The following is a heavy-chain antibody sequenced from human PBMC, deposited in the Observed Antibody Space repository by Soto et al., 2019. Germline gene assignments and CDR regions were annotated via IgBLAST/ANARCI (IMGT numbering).Heavy chain of an antibody. CDR2: IIPILGIA. CDR3: AREEDSSSSGYFDY. D-gene: IGHD6-6*01. V-gene: IGHV1-69*04. Sequence: GASVKVSCKASGGTFSSYTISWVRQAPGQGLEWMGRIIPILGIANYAQKFQGRVTITADKSTSTAYMELSSLRSEDTAVYYCAREEDSSSSGYFDYWGQGTLVTVSS. J-gene: IGHJ4*02. CDR1: GGTFSSYT.